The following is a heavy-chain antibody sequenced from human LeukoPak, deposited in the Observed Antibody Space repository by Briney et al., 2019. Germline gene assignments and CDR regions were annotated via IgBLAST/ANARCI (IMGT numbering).Heavy chain of an antibody. CDR2: IIPIFGTA. V-gene: IGHV1-69*05. CDR3: ARDLGYCSGGSCYWVFDY. D-gene: IGHD2-15*01. Sequence: SVKVSCKASGGTFSSYAISWVRQAPGQGLEWMGGIIPIFGTANYAQKFQGRVTITRDTSASTAYMELSSLRSEDMAVYYCARDLGYCSGGSCYWVFDYWGQGTLVTVSS. J-gene: IGHJ4*02. CDR1: GGTFSSYA.